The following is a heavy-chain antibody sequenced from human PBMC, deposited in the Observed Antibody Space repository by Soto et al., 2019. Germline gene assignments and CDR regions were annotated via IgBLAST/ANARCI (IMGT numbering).Heavy chain of an antibody. CDR2: IKSKTDGGTT. CDR1: GFTFSNAW. Sequence: GGSLRLSCAASGFTFSNAWMSWVRQAPGKGLEWVGRIKSKTDGGTTEYAAPVKGRFTISRDDSKNTLYLQMNSLKSEDTAVYYCTTDLHDYVWGSYRQTDYWGQGTLVTVYS. V-gene: IGHV3-15*01. D-gene: IGHD3-16*02. J-gene: IGHJ4*02. CDR3: TTDLHDYVWGSYRQTDY.